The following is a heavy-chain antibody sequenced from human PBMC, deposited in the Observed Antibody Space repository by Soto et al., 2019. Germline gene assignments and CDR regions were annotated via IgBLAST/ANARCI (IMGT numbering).Heavy chain of an antibody. Sequence: GGSLRLSCAASGFTFSSHAMSWVRQAPGKGLEWVSNIKDGGSKKYYAESVRGRFTISRDNAKNTLYLQMHSLRAEDTAVYYCARGAGDYDILTGYFDYWGQGSLVTVSS. V-gene: IGHV3-7*01. D-gene: IGHD3-9*01. CDR2: IKDGGSKK. CDR3: ARGAGDYDILTGYFDY. J-gene: IGHJ4*02. CDR1: GFTFSSHA.